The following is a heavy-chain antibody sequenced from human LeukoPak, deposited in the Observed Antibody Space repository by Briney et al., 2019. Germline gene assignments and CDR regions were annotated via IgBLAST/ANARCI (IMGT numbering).Heavy chain of an antibody. Sequence: PGKSLGLSCAASGFTFSSYGMHWVRQAPGKGLEWVAVIWYDGSNKYYADSVKGRFTISRDNSKNTLSLQMNSLRAEDTAVYYCARFLYSSGLDYWGQGTLVAVSS. J-gene: IGHJ4*02. CDR1: GFTFSSYG. CDR2: IWYDGSNK. D-gene: IGHD6-19*01. CDR3: ARFLYSSGLDY. V-gene: IGHV3-33*01.